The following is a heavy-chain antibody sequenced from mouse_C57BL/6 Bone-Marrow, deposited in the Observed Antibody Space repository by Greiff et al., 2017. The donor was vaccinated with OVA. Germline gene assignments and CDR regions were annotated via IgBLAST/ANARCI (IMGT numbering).Heavy chain of an antibody. CDR3: TRCYGSSDRFAY. V-gene: IGHV5-9-1*02. CDR1: GFTFSSYA. Sequence: EVQGVESGEGLVKPGGSLTLSCAASGFTFSSYAMSWVRQTPEKRLEWVAYISSGGDYIYYADTVKGRFTISRDNARNTLYLQMSSLKSEDTAMYYCTRCYGSSDRFAYWGQGTLVTVSA. J-gene: IGHJ3*01. CDR2: ISSGGDYI. D-gene: IGHD1-1*01.